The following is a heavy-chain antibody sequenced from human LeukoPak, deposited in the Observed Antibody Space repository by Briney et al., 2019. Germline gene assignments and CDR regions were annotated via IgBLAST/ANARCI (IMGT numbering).Heavy chain of an antibody. CDR1: GGTFSSYA. J-gene: IGHJ4*02. CDR2: IIPILGIA. CDR3: ARGGWATVTIDY. D-gene: IGHD4-17*01. V-gene: IGHV1-69*04. Sequence: GSSVKVSCKASGGTFSSYAISWVRQAPGQGLEWMGRIIPILGIANYAQKFQGRVAITADKSTSTAYMELSSLRSEDTAVYYCARGGWATVTIDYWGQGTLVTVSS.